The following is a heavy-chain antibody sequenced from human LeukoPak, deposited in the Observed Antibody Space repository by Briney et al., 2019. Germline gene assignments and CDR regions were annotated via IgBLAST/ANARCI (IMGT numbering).Heavy chain of an antibody. V-gene: IGHV3-9*01. CDR3: AKDVVAGTHYYYGMDV. D-gene: IGHD6-19*01. J-gene: IGHJ6*02. CDR1: GFTFDDYA. CDR2: ISWNSGSI. Sequence: GRSLSLSCAASGFTFDDYAMHWVRPAPGKGLEWVSGISWNSGSIGYADSVKGRFTISRDNAKNSLYLQMNSLRAEDTALYYCAKDVVAGTHYYYGMDVWGQGTTVTVSS.